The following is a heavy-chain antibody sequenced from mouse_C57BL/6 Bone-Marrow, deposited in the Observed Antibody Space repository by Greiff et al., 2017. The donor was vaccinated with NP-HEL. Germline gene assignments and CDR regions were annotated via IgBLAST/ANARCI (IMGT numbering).Heavy chain of an antibody. J-gene: IGHJ4*01. V-gene: IGHV1-52*01. CDR2: IDPSDSET. Sequence: QVQLQQPGAELVRPGSSVKLSCKASGYTFTSYWMHWVKQRPIQGLEWIGNIDPSDSETHYNQKFKDKATLTVDKSSSTAYMQLSSLTSEDSAVYYCASGGYGNYVGYAMDYWGQGTSVTVSS. CDR1: GYTFTSYW. CDR3: ASGGYGNYVGYAMDY. D-gene: IGHD2-1*01.